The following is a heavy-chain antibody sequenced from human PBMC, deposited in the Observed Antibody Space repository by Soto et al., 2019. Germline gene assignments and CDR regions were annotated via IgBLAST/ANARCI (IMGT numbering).Heavy chain of an antibody. V-gene: IGHV3-23*01. CDR2: ISGSGGST. J-gene: IGHJ6*02. Sequence: PGGSLRLSCAASGCTFSNYAVTWVRQAPGKGLEWVSTISGSGGSTYYADSVKGRFTISRDNSKNTLYLQMNSLRDEDTAVYHCVKGYWKGDVWGQGTTVTVSS. CDR1: GCTFSNYA. D-gene: IGHD1-1*01. CDR3: VKGYWKGDV.